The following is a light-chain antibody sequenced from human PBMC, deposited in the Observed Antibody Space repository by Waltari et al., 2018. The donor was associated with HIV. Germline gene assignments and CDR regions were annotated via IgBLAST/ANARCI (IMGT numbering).Light chain of an antibody. J-gene: IGLJ1*01. Sequence: QSALTQPASVSGSPGQSITISCTGTINDVGGYKYVSWYKHRPGKAPKLIIYQVTNRPSGVSDRFSGSKSGNTASLTISGLQAEDEADYYCSSFTISSTLDFGTGTKVTVI. CDR2: QVT. CDR3: SSFTISSTLD. V-gene: IGLV2-14*01. CDR1: INDVGGYKY.